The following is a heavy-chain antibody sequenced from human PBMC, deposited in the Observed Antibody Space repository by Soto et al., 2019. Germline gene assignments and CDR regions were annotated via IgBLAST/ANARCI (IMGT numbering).Heavy chain of an antibody. CDR2: IYYSDSI. D-gene: IGHD3-22*01. J-gene: IGHJ4*02. V-gene: IGHV4-59*01. CDR1: GGSISSGY. CDR3: ARLGGYYQAFDS. Sequence: SETLSLTCTVSGGSISSGYWSWIRQPPGKGLEWIGYIYYSDSINYNPSLKSRVTISVDTSKNQFSLKLDSVTAADTAVYYCARLGGYYQAFDSWGQGSLVTVSS.